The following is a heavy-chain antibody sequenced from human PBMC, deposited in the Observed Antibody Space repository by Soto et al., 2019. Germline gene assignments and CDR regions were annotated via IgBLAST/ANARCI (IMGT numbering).Heavy chain of an antibody. V-gene: IGHV1-69*01. D-gene: IGHD2-2*01. Sequence: QVQLVQSGAEVKKPGSSVKVSCKASGGTFSSYAISWVRQAPGQGLEWMGGIIPIFGTANYAQKFQGRVTITADESTSKAYMELSSLRSEDTAVYYCARHCSSTSCRYYYYYGMDVWGQGTTVTVSS. J-gene: IGHJ6*02. CDR1: GGTFSSYA. CDR3: ARHCSSTSCRYYYYYGMDV. CDR2: IIPIFGTA.